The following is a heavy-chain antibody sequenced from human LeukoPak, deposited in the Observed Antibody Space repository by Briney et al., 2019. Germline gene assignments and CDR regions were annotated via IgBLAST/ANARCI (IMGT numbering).Heavy chain of an antibody. CDR3: AKENGGFGYDSSVDY. D-gene: IGHD3-22*01. J-gene: IGHJ4*02. CDR1: EFTFSSYG. Sequence: PGGSLRLSCAASEFTFSSYGMHWVRQAPGKGLEWVAFIRYDGSNKYYADSLKGRFTISRDNSENTLYLQMNFLRSEDTAVYYCAKENGGFGYDSSVDYWGQGTLVTVSS. CDR2: IRYDGSNK. V-gene: IGHV3-30*02.